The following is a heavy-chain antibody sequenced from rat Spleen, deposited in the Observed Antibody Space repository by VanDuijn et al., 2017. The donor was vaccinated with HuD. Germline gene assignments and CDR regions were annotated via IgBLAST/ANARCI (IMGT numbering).Heavy chain of an antibody. Sequence: EVQLVESDGGLVQPGRSLKLSCAASGFTFSNYYMAWVRQAPKKGLEWVATITSGGSNTYYPDSVRGRFTISRENAKSILYLQMDSLRSEDTATYYCARPGDINYPECFDYWGQGVLVTVSS. CDR3: ARPGDINYPECFDY. CDR2: ITSGGSNT. D-gene: IGHD1-4*01. J-gene: IGHJ2*01. CDR1: GFTFSNYY. V-gene: IGHV5-25*01.